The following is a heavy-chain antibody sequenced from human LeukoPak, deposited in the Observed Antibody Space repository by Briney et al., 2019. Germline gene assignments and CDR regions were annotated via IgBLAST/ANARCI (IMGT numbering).Heavy chain of an antibody. CDR3: ARGQYSSSSYIDY. V-gene: IGHV4-39*01. J-gene: IGHJ4*02. CDR1: GGSISSSSYY. Sequence: SETLSLTCTVSGGSISSSSYYWGWIRQPPGKGLEWIGSIYYSGSTYYNPSHKSRVTISVDTSKNQLSLKLSSVTAADTAVYYCARGQYSSSSYIDYWGQGTLVTVSS. D-gene: IGHD6-6*01. CDR2: IYYSGST.